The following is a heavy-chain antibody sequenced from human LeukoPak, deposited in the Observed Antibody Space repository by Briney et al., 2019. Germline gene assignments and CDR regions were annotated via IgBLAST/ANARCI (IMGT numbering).Heavy chain of an antibody. CDR2: ISSNGDNT. CDR3: VRGTGY. Sequence: GGSLRLSCSVSGFTLSTYVMHWVRQAPGKGLEYVSAISSNGDNTYYADSVKGRFTISRDNSKNTLYLQMSSLRPDDTAVYFCVRGTGYWGQGSLVTVSS. V-gene: IGHV3-64D*06. J-gene: IGHJ4*02. CDR1: GFTLSTYV.